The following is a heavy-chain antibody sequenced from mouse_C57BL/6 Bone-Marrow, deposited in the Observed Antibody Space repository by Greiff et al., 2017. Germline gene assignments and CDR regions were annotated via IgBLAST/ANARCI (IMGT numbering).Heavy chain of an antibody. CDR1: GYTFTSYW. V-gene: IGHV1-55*01. CDR3: ARHYYSNYWYFDV. CDR2: IYPGSGST. D-gene: IGHD2-5*01. J-gene: IGHJ1*03. Sequence: VQLQQPGAELVKPGASVKMSCKASGYTFTSYWITWVKQRPGQGLEWIGDIYPGSGSTNYNEKFKSKATLTVDTSSSTAYMQLSSLTSEDTAVYYCARHYYSNYWYFDVWGTGTTVTVSS.